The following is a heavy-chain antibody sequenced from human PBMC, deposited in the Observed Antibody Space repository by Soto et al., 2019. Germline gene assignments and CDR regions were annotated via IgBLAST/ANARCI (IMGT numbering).Heavy chain of an antibody. Sequence: PSETLSLTCAVSGGSISSGGYSWSWIRQPPGKGLEWIGYIYHSGSTYYNPSLKSRVTISVDRSKNQFSLKLTSVTAEDTAVYFCASSSFLRSGDLFHGLDVWGQGTTVTVSS. CDR1: GGSISSGGYS. D-gene: IGHD3-10*01. J-gene: IGHJ6*02. V-gene: IGHV4-30-2*01. CDR3: ASSSFLRSGDLFHGLDV. CDR2: IYHSGST.